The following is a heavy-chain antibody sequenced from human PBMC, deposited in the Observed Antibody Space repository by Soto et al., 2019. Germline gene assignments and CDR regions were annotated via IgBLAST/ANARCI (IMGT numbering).Heavy chain of an antibody. Sequence: EVQLVESGGGLVQPGGSLRLSCAASGFTFSTYWMHWIRQVPGKGLEWVSRINSDASHTYYADSVKGRFTISRDNAKNTLHLEKNSLRAEYTAVYYGVRYGHRITPSCYGNWFDPWGQGTLVTVSS. V-gene: IGHV3-74*01. CDR3: VRYGHRITPSCYGNWFDP. J-gene: IGHJ5*02. CDR2: INSDASHT. D-gene: IGHD2-2*01. CDR1: GFTFSTYW.